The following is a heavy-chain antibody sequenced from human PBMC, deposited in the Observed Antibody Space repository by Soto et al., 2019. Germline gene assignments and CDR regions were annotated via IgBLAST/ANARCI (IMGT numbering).Heavy chain of an antibody. V-gene: IGHV4-38-2*02. J-gene: IGHJ6*02. CDR2: IYHSGST. CDR1: GYSISSGYY. CDR3: ARDYIAHGYYYYYGMDV. D-gene: IGHD2-21*01. Sequence: PSETLSLTCAVSGYSISSGYYWGWIRQPPGKGLEWIGSIYHSGSTYYNPSLKSRVTISVDTSKNQFSLKLSSVTAAGTAVYYCARDYIAHGYYYYYGMDVWGQGPTVTVYS.